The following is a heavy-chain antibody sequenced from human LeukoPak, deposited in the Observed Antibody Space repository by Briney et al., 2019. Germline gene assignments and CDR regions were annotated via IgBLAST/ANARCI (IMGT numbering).Heavy chain of an antibody. CDR3: ARIPYYYDSSGYFDY. V-gene: IGHV4-59*01. D-gene: IGHD3-22*01. CDR2: TYYSGST. CDR1: GGSMSSYY. Sequence: SETLSLTCTVSGGSMSSYYWSWIRQPPGKGLEWIGYTYYSGSTNYNPSLKSRVTLSVDTSKNQFSLKLTSVTAADTAVYYCARIPYYYDSSGYFDYWGQGTLVTVSS. J-gene: IGHJ4*02.